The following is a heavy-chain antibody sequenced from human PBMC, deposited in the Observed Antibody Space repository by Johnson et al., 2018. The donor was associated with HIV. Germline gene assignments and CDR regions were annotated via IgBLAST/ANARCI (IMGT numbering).Heavy chain of an antibody. CDR1: GFIFSTYG. J-gene: IGHJ3*02. D-gene: IGHD3-22*01. CDR3: AKDYYDSSGDAFDI. CDR2: MSYDGSNK. Sequence: QVQLVESGGGLVQPGRSLRLSCAASGFIFSTYGIHWVRQTPGKGLEWVAGMSYDGSNKYYADSVKGRFTISRDNSKNTLYLQMNSLRAEDTAVYYCAKDYYDSSGDAFDIWGQGTMVTVSS. V-gene: IGHV3-30*18.